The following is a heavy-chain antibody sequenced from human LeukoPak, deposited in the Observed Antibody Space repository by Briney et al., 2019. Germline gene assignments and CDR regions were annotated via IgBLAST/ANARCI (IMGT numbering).Heavy chain of an antibody. V-gene: IGHV4-59*08. CDR3: ARHESRSAAFDI. Sequence: PSETLSLTCTVSGGSISSYYWSWIRQPPGKGLEWIGYIYYSGSTNYNPSLKSRVTISVDTSKNQFSLKLSSVTAADTAVYYCARHESRSAAFDIWGQGTMVTVSS. D-gene: IGHD3-22*01. CDR1: GGSISSYY. J-gene: IGHJ3*02. CDR2: IYYSGST.